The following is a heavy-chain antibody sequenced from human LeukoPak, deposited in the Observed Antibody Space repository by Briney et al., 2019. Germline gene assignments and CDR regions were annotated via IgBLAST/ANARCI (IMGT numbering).Heavy chain of an antibody. Sequence: PGGSLRLSCAASGFTFSSYSMNWVRQAPGKGLEWVSSISSSSSYIYYADSVKGRFTISRDNAKNSLYLQMNSLRAEDTAVYYCARDLEWYYYGSGSYYNLDYWGQGTLVTVSS. V-gene: IGHV3-21*01. CDR2: ISSSSSYI. CDR1: GFTFSSYS. D-gene: IGHD3-10*01. J-gene: IGHJ4*02. CDR3: ARDLEWYYYGSGSYYNLDY.